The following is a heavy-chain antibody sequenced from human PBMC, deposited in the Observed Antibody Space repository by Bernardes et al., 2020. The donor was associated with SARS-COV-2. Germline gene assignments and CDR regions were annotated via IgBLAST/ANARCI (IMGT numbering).Heavy chain of an antibody. CDR1: GFTFSIYA. CDR2: SSGRSGAT. CDR3: ATDVAGEYST. D-gene: IGHD5-12*01. V-gene: IGHV3-23*01. Sequence: GGSLRLSCAASGFTFSIYAMSWVRQAPGKGLEWVSTSSGRSGATNYADSVKGRFTVSRDNSESTLYLQMNSLRAEDTAVYYCATDVAGEYSTWGRGTLVTVSS. J-gene: IGHJ5*02.